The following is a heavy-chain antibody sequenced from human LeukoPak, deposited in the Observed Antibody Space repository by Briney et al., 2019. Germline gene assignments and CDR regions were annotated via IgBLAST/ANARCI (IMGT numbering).Heavy chain of an antibody. J-gene: IGHJ6*02. CDR2: ISSGGSDK. CDR3: AKEVTIPAAGRKDYYSYGLDV. D-gene: IGHD6-13*01. Sequence: GGSLRLSCAASGFTFSTYAVHWVRQAPGKGLEWVAVISSGGSDKYHAGSVKGRFTISRDNSKNTLYLQMDSLRAEDTAVYYCAKEVTIPAAGRKDYYSYGLDVWGQGTTVTVSS. V-gene: IGHV3-30*18. CDR1: GFTFSTYA.